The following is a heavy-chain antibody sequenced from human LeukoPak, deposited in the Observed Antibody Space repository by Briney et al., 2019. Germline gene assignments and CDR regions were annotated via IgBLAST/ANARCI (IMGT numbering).Heavy chain of an antibody. CDR1: GYTFTNYY. V-gene: IGHV1-2*02. D-gene: IGHD6-19*01. Sequence: ASVKVSCKASGYTFTNYYMHWVRQAPGQGLEWMGWINRNSGGTNYAQKFQGRVTMTKDTPISTAYMELSRLRSDDTAMYYCAREYSSGQNWGQGTLVTVSS. CDR2: INRNSGGT. J-gene: IGHJ4*02. CDR3: AREYSSGQN.